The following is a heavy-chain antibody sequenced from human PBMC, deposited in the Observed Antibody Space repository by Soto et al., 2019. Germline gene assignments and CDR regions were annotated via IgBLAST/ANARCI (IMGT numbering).Heavy chain of an antibody. CDR2: ISAYNGNT. CDR1: GYSFTSYG. D-gene: IGHD5-12*01. Sequence: GASVKVSCEACGYSFTSYGISWVRQAPGQGLEWMGWISAYNGNTNYAQKLQGRLTITEDTSKTQVVLTMTNMDPVDTATYYCAHRPRGYAYYFDYWGQGTLVTVSS. V-gene: IGHV1-18*01. J-gene: IGHJ4*02. CDR3: AHRPRGYAYYFDY.